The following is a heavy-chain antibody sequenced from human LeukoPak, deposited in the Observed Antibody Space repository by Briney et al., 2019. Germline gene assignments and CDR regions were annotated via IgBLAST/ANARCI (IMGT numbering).Heavy chain of an antibody. V-gene: IGHV4-4*07. CDR1: GGSISSYY. CDR3: ARCAFWSGYADWFDP. D-gene: IGHD3-3*01. Sequence: SETLSLTCTVSGGSISSYYWSWIRQPAGKGLEWIGRIYTSGSTNYNPSLRSRVTMSADTSKNQFSLKLSSVTAADTAVYYCARCAFWSGYADWFDPWGQGTLVTVSS. CDR2: IYTSGST. J-gene: IGHJ5*02.